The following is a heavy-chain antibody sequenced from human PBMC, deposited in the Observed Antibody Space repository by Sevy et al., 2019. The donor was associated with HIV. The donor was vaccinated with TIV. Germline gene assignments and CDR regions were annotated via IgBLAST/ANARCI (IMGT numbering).Heavy chain of an antibody. CDR2: IKQDGSEK. V-gene: IGHV3-7*01. J-gene: IGHJ4*02. D-gene: IGHD3-3*01. Sequence: GGSLRLSCTASGFTFSSYWMSWVRQAPGKGLEWVANIKQDGSEKYYVDSVKGRFTISRDNAKNSLYLQMNSLRAEDTAVYYCARARSDFWSGYYWGGGAYYFDYWGQGTLVTVSS. CDR1: GFTFSSYW. CDR3: ARARSDFWSGYYWGGGAYYFDY.